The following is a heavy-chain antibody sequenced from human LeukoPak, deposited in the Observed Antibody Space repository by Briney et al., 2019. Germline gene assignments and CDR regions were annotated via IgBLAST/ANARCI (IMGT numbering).Heavy chain of an antibody. V-gene: IGHV3-49*04. CDR2: IRSKAYGGTQ. CDR3: TSSYYDFWSGYTPLGY. D-gene: IGHD3-3*01. CDR1: GFTFGDYA. Sequence: GGSLRLSCTASGFTFGDYAMSWVRQAPGKGREWVGFIRSKAYGGTQGYAASVKGRFTISRDDSKSIAYLQMNSLKTEDTAVYYCTSSYYDFWSGYTPLGYWGQGTLVTVSS. J-gene: IGHJ4*02.